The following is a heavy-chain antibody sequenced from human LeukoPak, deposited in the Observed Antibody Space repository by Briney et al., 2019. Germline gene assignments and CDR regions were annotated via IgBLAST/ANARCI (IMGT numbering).Heavy chain of an antibody. CDR2: IKQDGSEK. D-gene: IGHD6-13*01. CDR1: GFTFSSSW. CDR3: AREHQYSSSLDY. V-gene: IGHV3-7*01. Sequence: PGGSLRLSCAASGFTFSSSWMTWVRQAPGKGLEWVANIKQDGSEKYYVDSVQGRFTISRDNAKNSLFLQMNSLRAEDTAAYYCAREHQYSSSLDYWGQGTLVTVSS. J-gene: IGHJ4*02.